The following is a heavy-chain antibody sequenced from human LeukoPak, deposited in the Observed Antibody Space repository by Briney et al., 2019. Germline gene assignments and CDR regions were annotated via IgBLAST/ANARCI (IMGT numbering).Heavy chain of an antibody. V-gene: IGHV4-39*07. J-gene: IGHJ4*02. CDR1: GGSISSSSYY. CDR3: ARATTYYYDSSGYYYLDY. CDR2: IYYSGTT. Sequence: SETLSLTCTVSGGSISSSSYYWGWIRQPPGKGLEWIGSIYYSGTTHYKPSLKSRVTISVDTSKNQFSLELTSVTAADTAVYYCARATTYYYDSSGYYYLDYWGQGTLVTVSS. D-gene: IGHD3-22*01.